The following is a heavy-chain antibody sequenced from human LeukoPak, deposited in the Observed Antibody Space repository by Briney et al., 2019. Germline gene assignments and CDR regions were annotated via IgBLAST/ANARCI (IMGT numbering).Heavy chain of an antibody. Sequence: SETLSLTCTVSGAPSSSYYWSWIRQPPGKGLEWIGYIYYRGSANYNPSLKSRVTISVDTSKNQISLRLTSVSAADTAVYYCARQTGVYYYMDVWGKGTTVTVSS. J-gene: IGHJ6*03. CDR3: ARQTGVYYYMDV. CDR2: IYYRGSA. D-gene: IGHD3-10*01. CDR1: GAPSSSYY. V-gene: IGHV4-59*01.